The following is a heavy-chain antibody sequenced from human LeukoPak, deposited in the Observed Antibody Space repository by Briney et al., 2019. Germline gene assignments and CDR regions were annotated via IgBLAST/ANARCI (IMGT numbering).Heavy chain of an antibody. Sequence: SQTVSLTFASSGDSVSSKSAAWNWIRQSPSRGLEWLGSTYYRSKWYNYYALSVESRITINPDTSKNQFSLQLNSVTPEDTAVYYCAREVVAGDDAFDIWGQGTMVTVSS. CDR3: AREVVAGDDAFDI. J-gene: IGHJ3*02. CDR2: TYYRSKWYN. D-gene: IGHD2-15*01. V-gene: IGHV6-1*01. CDR1: GDSVSSKSAA.